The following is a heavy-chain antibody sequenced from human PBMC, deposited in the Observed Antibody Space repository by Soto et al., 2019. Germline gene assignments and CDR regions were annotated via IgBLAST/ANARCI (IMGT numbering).Heavy chain of an antibody. J-gene: IGHJ4*02. D-gene: IGHD6-6*01. V-gene: IGHV1-2*02. CDR2: NDPNSGGT. Sequence: ASVKVSCKSSGYTFTHNYIYWVRQAPGQGLEWMGWNDPNSGGTDYAQKFQGRVTMTRDTSISSAYMASSGLRSDATAMYYCERDRPHSSSSTGLGNWGQGTLVTVSS. CDR3: ERDRPHSSSSTGLGN. CDR1: GYTFTHNY.